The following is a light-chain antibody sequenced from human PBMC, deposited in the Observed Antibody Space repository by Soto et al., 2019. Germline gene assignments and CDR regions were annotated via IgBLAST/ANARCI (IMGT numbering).Light chain of an antibody. CDR2: EVS. CDR1: SSDVRGYNY. CDR3: SSYTSSSTQV. V-gene: IGLV2-14*01. Sequence: QSALTQPASVSGSPGQSITISCTGTSSDVRGYNYVSWYQQHPGKAPKLMIYEVSNRPSGVSNRFSGSKSGNTASLTISGLQAEDEADYYCSSYTSSSTQVFGTGTKVTVL. J-gene: IGLJ1*01.